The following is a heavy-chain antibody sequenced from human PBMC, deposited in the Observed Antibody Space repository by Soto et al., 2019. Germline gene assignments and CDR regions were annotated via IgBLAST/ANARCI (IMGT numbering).Heavy chain of an antibody. D-gene: IGHD3-10*01. CDR1: GYTLSELS. CDR3: ATPYGSGSYSNWFDP. J-gene: IGHJ5*02. V-gene: IGHV1-24*01. CDR2: FDPEDGET. Sequence: ASVKVSCKVSGYTLSELSMHWVRQAPGKGLEWMGGFDPEDGETIYAQKFQGRVTMTEDTSTDTAYMELSSLRSEDTAAYYCATPYGSGSYSNWFDPWGQGTLVTVSS.